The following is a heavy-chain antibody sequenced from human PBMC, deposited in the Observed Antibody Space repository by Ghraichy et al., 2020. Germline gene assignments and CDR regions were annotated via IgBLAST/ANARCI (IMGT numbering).Heavy chain of an antibody. J-gene: IGHJ3*02. CDR2: IYYSGST. CDR3: ARQDFWSGYYTRAFDI. CDR1: GGSINSYY. Sequence: ESLNISCTVSGGSINSYYWSWIRQPPGKGLEWIGYIYYSGSTHYNPSLKSRVTISVDTSKNQFSLKLSSVTAADTAVYYCARQDFWSGYYTRAFDIWGHGTMVTVSS. D-gene: IGHD3-3*01. V-gene: IGHV4-59*08.